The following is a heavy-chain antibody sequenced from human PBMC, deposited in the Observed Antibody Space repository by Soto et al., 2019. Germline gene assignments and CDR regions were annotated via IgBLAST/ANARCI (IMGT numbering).Heavy chain of an antibody. CDR2: ISGSGGST. CDR3: NQQCLVLGAFDI. J-gene: IGHJ3*02. Sequence: EVQLLESGGGLVQPGGSLRLSCAASGFTFSSYAMSWVRQAPGKGLEWVSAISGSGGSTYYADSVKGRFTISRDNSKNTLYLQMNSLRAEDTAVYYCNQQCLVLGAFDIWGQGTMVTVSS. V-gene: IGHV3-23*01. D-gene: IGHD6-19*01. CDR1: GFTFSSYA.